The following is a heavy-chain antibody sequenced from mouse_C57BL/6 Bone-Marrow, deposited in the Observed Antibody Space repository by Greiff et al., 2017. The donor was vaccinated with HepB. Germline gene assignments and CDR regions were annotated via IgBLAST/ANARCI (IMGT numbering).Heavy chain of an antibody. J-gene: IGHJ3*01. V-gene: IGHV5-9-1*02. CDR2: ISSGGDYI. CDR3: TREGSTMVTTDGLWFAY. D-gene: IGHD2-2*01. CDR1: GFTFSSYA. Sequence: EVQGVESGEGLVKPGGSLKLSCAASGFTFSSYAMSWVRQTPEKRLEWVAYISSGGDYIYYADTVKGRFTISRDNARNTLYLQMSSLKSEDTAMYYCTREGSTMVTTDGLWFAYWGQGTLVTVSA.